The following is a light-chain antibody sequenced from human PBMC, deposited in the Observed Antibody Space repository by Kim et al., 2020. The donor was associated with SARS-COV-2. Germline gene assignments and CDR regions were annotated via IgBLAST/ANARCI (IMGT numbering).Light chain of an antibody. CDR1: QGVSSDF. CDR2: GAT. V-gene: IGKV3-20*01. CDR3: QQYGSSRT. J-gene: IGKJ1*01. Sequence: LSAGERVTLSCRASQGVSSDFVAWYQQQPRQAPRLLICGATRRAAVISDRFSGSGSGTDFTLSISRLAPDDFAVYYCQQYGSSRTFGEGTKVDIK.